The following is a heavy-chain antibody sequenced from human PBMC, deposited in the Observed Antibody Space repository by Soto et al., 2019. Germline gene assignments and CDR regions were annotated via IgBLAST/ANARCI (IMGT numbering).Heavy chain of an antibody. CDR1: GGSISSYY. CDR2: IYYSGST. J-gene: IGHJ6*02. D-gene: IGHD1-26*01. Sequence: QVQLQESGPGLVKPSETLSLTCTVSGGSISSYYWSWIRQPPGKGLEWIGYIYYSGSTNYNPSLKSRVTISVDTSKNQFSLKLSSVTAADTAVYYCARAHSAWEYYYYYGMDVWGQGTTVTVSS. V-gene: IGHV4-59*01. CDR3: ARAHSAWEYYYYYGMDV.